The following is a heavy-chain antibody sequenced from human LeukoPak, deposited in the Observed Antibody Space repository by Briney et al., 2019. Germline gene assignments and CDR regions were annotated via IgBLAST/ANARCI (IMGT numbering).Heavy chain of an antibody. J-gene: IGHJ4*02. CDR2: ISPYNDNT. D-gene: IGHD3-10*01. V-gene: IGHV1-18*01. Sequence: ASVKVSCKASGYSFPSYGISWVRQAPGQGPEWMGWISPYNDNTNYAQKLQGRATLTTDTSTSTAYMELRSLRSDDTAVYYCARHFYGSGTYYHFAYGARGPLLTVSS. CDR3: ARHFYGSGTYYHFAY. CDR1: GYSFPSYG.